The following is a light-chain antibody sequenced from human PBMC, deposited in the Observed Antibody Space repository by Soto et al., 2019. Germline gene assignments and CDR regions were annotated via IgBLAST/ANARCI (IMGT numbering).Light chain of an antibody. CDR1: SSDVGGYND. Sequence: QSALTQPASVSGSPGQSITLSCTGTSSDVGGYNDVSWYQQHPGKAPKLMIYEVRNRPSGVSNRFSGSKSGNTASRTISGLQAEDEADYYCSSYTSSSTLVFGTGTKLTVL. V-gene: IGLV2-14*01. CDR3: SSYTSSSTLV. CDR2: EVR. J-gene: IGLJ1*01.